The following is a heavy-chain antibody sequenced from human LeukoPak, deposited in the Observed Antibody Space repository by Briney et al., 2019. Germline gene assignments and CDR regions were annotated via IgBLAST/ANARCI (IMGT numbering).Heavy chain of an antibody. Sequence: GESLKISCEGSGYSFTSYWIGWVRQMPGKGLEWMGIIYLGDSDTRYSPSFQGQVTISADKSINTAYLQWSSLKASDTAMYYCASRAAIGTFGIDYYYYMDVWGKGTTVTVSS. CDR2: IYLGDSDT. V-gene: IGHV5-51*01. D-gene: IGHD6-13*01. CDR3: ASRAAIGTFGIDYYYYMDV. J-gene: IGHJ6*03. CDR1: GYSFTSYW.